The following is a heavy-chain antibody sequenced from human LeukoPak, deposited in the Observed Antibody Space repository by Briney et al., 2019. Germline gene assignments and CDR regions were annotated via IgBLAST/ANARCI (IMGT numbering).Heavy chain of an antibody. V-gene: IGHV3-33*01. CDR3: ARDQTTVSTDLDY. D-gene: IGHD4-17*01. CDR2: MWYDGSNK. J-gene: IGHJ4*02. Sequence: PGRSLRLSCAASGFTFSSYGMHWVRQAPGKGLEWVAVMWYDGSNKYYADSVKGRFTISRDNSKNTLYLQMNSLRAEDTAVYYCARDQTTVSTDLDYWGQGTLVTVSS. CDR1: GFTFSSYG.